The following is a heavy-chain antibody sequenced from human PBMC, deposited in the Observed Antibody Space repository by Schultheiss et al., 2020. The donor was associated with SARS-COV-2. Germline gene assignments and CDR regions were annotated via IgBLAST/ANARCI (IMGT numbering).Heavy chain of an antibody. CDR2: INHSGST. V-gene: IGHV4-34*01. D-gene: IGHD1-1*01. CDR1: GGSVSSGSF. J-gene: IGHJ6*03. Sequence: SETLSLTCTVSGGSVSSGSFWTWIRQPPGKGLEWIGEINHSGSTNYNPSLKSRVTISVDTSKNQFSLKLSSVTAADTAVYYCARGPNWSRYYYYYYMDVWGKGTTVTVSS. CDR3: ARGPNWSRYYYYYYMDV.